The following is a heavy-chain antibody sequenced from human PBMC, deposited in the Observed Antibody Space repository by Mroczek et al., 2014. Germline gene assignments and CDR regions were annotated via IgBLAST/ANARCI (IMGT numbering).Heavy chain of an antibody. CDR2: INHSGST. Sequence: QVQLQQWGAGLLKPSETLSLTCAVYGGSFSGYYWSWIRQPPGKGLEWIGEINHSGSTNYNPSLKSRVTISVDTSKNQFSPKLSSVTAADTAVYYCARGTAAAGTYRSLDYWGQGTLVTVSS. D-gene: IGHD6-13*01. J-gene: IGHJ4*02. CDR3: ARGTAAAGTYRSLDY. CDR1: GGSFSGYY. V-gene: IGHV4-34*01.